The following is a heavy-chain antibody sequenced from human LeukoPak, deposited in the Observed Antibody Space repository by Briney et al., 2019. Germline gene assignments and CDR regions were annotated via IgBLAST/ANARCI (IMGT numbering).Heavy chain of an antibody. D-gene: IGHD3-10*01. Sequence: SETLSLTCAVCGGSFRGYYWRWIRQPPGKGVEWVGEINHSGRTNYNPSLKRRVTISVDTSKNQFSLKLSSVTAADTAVYYCARRAPPAYGSGSYYYNWFDPWGQGTLVTVSS. CDR2: INHSGRT. CDR3: ARRAPPAYGSGSYYYNWFDP. CDR1: GGSFRGYY. V-gene: IGHV4-34*01. J-gene: IGHJ5*02.